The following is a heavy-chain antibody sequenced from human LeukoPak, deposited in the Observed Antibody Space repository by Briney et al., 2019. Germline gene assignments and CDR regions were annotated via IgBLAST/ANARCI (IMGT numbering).Heavy chain of an antibody. CDR1: GGSISSGGYY. D-gene: IGHD5-18*01. Sequence: KPSETLSLTCTVSGGSISSGGYYWSWIRQHPGKGLEWIGYIYYSGSTYYNPSLKSRVTISVDTSKNQFSLKLSSVTAADTAVYYCARTHGQGYSYGDFDYWGQGTLVTVSS. V-gene: IGHV4-31*03. CDR3: ARTHGQGYSYGDFDY. CDR2: IYYSGST. J-gene: IGHJ4*02.